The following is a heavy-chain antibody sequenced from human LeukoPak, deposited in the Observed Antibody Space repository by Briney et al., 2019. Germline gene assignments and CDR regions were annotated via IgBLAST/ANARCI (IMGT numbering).Heavy chain of an antibody. CDR3: ARDPGRSYYYYYYMDV. J-gene: IGHJ6*03. Sequence: GGSLRLSCAASGFTFSSYWMHWVRQAPGKGLVWVSRINSDGSSTSYADSVKGRFTISRDNAKNTLYLRMNSLRAEDTAVYYCARDPGRSYYYYYYMDVWGKGTTVTVSS. V-gene: IGHV3-74*01. CDR1: GFTFSSYW. CDR2: INSDGSST.